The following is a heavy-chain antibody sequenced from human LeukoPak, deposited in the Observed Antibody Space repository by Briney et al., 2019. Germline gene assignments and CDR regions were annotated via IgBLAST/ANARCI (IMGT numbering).Heavy chain of an antibody. CDR2: IIPIFGIL. V-gene: IGHV1-69*13. J-gene: IGHJ6*03. CDR3: ARAFWVNSGNYQNDYYYYYMDV. Sequence: SVKVSCKASGGNFRNYAITWVRQAPGQGLEWMGGIIPIFGILKYAQEFQGRVTITADESTNTTYMELRSLRSEDTAVYYCARAFWVNSGNYQNDYYYYYMDVWGKGTTVTISS. CDR1: GGNFRNYA. D-gene: IGHD3-10*01.